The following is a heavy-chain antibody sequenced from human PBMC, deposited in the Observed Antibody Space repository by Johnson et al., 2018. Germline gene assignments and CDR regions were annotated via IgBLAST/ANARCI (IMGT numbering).Heavy chain of an antibody. J-gene: IGHJ6*02. D-gene: IGHD1-26*01. V-gene: IGHV4-59*11. CDR1: GGSISSHY. CDR3: ARGGGADYYYGMDV. CDR2: IYYRGST. Sequence: QVQLQESGPGLVKPSETLSLTCTVSGGSISSHYWSWIRQPPGKGLEWIGYIYYRGSTNYNPSLKSRVTITVDTSKNQFSLKLSPVTAADTAVYYCARGGGADYYYGMDVWCQGTTVTVSS.